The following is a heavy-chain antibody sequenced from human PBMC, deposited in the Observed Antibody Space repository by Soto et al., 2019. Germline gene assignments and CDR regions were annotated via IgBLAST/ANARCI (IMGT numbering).Heavy chain of an antibody. CDR2: INPDSGVT. CDR3: TRKVRDYNFDY. CDR1: GYTFTGYY. V-gene: IGHV1-2*02. D-gene: IGHD4-17*01. Sequence: ASVKVSCKASGYTFTGYYMHWVRQAPGQGLEWMGWINPDSGVTKYTEKFQGRVTMTRDTSISTAYMELSGLRSDDTAVFYCTRKVRDYNFDYWGQG. J-gene: IGHJ4*02.